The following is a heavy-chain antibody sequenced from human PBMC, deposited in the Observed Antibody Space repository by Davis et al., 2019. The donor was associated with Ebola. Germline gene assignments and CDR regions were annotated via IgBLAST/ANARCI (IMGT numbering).Heavy chain of an antibody. J-gene: IGHJ6*02. D-gene: IGHD3-16*02. CDR2: ISWNSGSI. CDR1: GFTFDDYA. Sequence: GGSLRLSCAASGFTFDDYAMHWVRQAPGKGLEWVSGISWNSGSIGYADSVKGRSTISRDNAKNSLYLQMNSLRAEDTALYYCAKDRIVGQYGMDVWGQGTTVTVSS. V-gene: IGHV3-9*01. CDR3: AKDRIVGQYGMDV.